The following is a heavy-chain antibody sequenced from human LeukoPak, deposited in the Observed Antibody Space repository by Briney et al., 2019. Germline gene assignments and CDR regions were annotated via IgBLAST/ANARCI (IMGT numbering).Heavy chain of an antibody. V-gene: IGHV4-34*01. CDR1: GGSFSCYN. J-gene: IGHJ5*02. CDR3: ARRVGFVLIRYNWFDP. CDR2: INHSGST. D-gene: IGHD2-8*01. Sequence: SETLSLTCAVYGGSFSCYNWSWIRQPPGKGLEWIGEINHSGSTNYNPSLKSRVTISVDTSKNQFSLKLSSVTAADTAVYYCARRVGFVLIRYNWFDPWGQGTLVTVSS.